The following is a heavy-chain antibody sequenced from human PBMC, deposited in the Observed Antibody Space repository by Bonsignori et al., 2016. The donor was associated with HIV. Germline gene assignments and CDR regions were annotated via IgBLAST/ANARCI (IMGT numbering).Heavy chain of an antibody. Sequence: QLQLQQSGPGLVKPSETLSLSCSVSGGSISSTDYYWGWIRQPPGRGLEWIVTIHYSGSTYYNPSLKSRVTISIDTSNQFSLRLSSVTAADTGVYYCARARDSSGVYFHFDYWGQGTLVTVSP. CDR3: ARARDSSGVYFHFDY. CDR1: GGSISSTDYY. D-gene: IGHD3-22*01. V-gene: IGHV4-39*07. J-gene: IGHJ4*02. CDR2: IHYSGST.